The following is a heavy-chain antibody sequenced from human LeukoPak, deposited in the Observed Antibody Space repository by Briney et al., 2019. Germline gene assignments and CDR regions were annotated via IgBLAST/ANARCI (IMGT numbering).Heavy chain of an antibody. Sequence: GASVTVSCKASGYTFTSYDINWVRQAPGQGLEWMGWMNPNSGNTGYAQKFQGRVTMTRNTSISTAYMELSSLRSEDTAVYYCARGARHYDSSGYYYYFDYWGQGTLVTVSS. V-gene: IGHV1-8*01. D-gene: IGHD3-22*01. CDR3: ARGARHYDSSGYYYYFDY. CDR2: MNPNSGNT. CDR1: GYTFTSYD. J-gene: IGHJ4*02.